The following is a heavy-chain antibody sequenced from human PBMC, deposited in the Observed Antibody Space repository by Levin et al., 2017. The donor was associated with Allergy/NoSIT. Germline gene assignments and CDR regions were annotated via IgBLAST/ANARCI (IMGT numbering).Heavy chain of an antibody. D-gene: IGHD3-16*01. V-gene: IGHV4-4*07. CDR2: IYTSGST. CDR1: GGSISSYY. J-gene: IGHJ6*02. Sequence: SETLSLTCTVSGGSISSYYWSWIRQPAGKGLEWIGRIYTSGSTNYNPSLKSRVTMSVDTSKNQFSLKLSSVTAADTAVYYCARDRTLGAGGSKVYYYYGMDVWGQGTTVTVSS. CDR3: ARDRTLGAGGSKVYYYYGMDV.